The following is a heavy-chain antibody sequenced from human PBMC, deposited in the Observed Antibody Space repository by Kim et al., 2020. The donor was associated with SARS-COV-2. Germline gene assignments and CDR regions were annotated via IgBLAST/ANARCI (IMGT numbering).Heavy chain of an antibody. CDR2: VKGDGSST. V-gene: IGHV3-74*01. CDR1: GFTFSNYW. J-gene: IGHJ4*02. D-gene: IGHD4-17*01. CDR3: TRTTGSGDYVD. Sequence: GGSLRLSCAASGFTFSNYWMHWVRQAPGKGLVWVSRVKGDGSSTSYADVVKGRFTTFSDNVKNTLYLHMNSLGDEDTAVYYCTRTTGSGDYVDRGQGTL.